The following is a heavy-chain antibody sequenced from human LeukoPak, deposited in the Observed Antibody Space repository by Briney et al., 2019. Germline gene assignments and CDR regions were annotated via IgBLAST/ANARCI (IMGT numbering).Heavy chain of an antibody. CDR3: ATPSRTEDGDYGVC. CDR2: IIPILDLA. Sequence: ASVKVSCKASGVIFSNFAFNWVRQAPGHGLEWMGRIIPILDLAHYTQKFQGRLTITADKSTNTSYMELTSLTAEDTAVYYCATPSRTEDGDYGVCWGQGTLVTVSS. CDR1: GVIFSNFA. J-gene: IGHJ4*02. D-gene: IGHD4-17*01. V-gene: IGHV1-69*04.